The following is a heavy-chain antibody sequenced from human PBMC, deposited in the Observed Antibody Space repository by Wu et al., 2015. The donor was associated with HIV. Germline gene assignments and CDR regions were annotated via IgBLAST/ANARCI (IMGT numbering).Heavy chain of an antibody. D-gene: IGHD3/OR15-3a*01. Sequence: QVQLVQSGAELKRPGSSVKISCQASGGTFSNYAINWVRQAPGQGLEWMGGIIPIFGTANYAQKFQGRVTITADESTSTAYMELSSLRSEDTAVYYCARSDSFGLDLLDYWGQGTLVTVSS. CDR2: IIPIFGTA. CDR1: GGTFSNYA. V-gene: IGHV1-69*13. J-gene: IGHJ4*02. CDR3: ARSDSFGLDLLDY.